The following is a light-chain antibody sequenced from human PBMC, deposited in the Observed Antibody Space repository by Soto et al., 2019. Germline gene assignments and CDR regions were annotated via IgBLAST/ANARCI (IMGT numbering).Light chain of an antibody. CDR3: QQYGSSPQT. CDR1: QSVSNSY. CDR2: GAS. Sequence: EIVLTQSPGTLSLSPGERATLSCGASQSVSNSYLAWYQQKPGQAPRLLIYGASSKATGIPDRFTGSGSGTDFTLTISRLEPEDFAVYYCQQYGSSPQTFGQGTKVENK. V-gene: IGKV3-20*01. J-gene: IGKJ1*01.